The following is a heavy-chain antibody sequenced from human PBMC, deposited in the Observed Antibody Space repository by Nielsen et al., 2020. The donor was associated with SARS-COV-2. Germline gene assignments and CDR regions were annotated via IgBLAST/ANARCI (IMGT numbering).Heavy chain of an antibody. CDR3: AREGRNLPLDY. J-gene: IGHJ4*02. Sequence: GESLKISCAASGFIFGSYTMTYFRQAPGKGLEWVSSISSTSSYIYYADSVKGRFTISRDNAESSLYLQMNSLRVEDTAVYYCAREGRNLPLDYWGQGTLVTVSS. V-gene: IGHV3-21*04. CDR1: GFIFGSYT. CDR2: ISSTSSYI.